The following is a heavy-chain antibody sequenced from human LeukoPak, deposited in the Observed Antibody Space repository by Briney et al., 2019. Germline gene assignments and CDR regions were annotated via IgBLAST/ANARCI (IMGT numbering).Heavy chain of an antibody. D-gene: IGHD3-22*01. J-gene: IGHJ5*01. Sequence: GGSLRLPCAAPGFSFDDYAIHWVRQAPGKGLEWVSLISGDGGSTFYADSVKGRFTISRDNSKNSLYLQMSSLRSEDTALYYCARESDSSGWYDSWGQGTLVTVSS. CDR3: ARESDSSGWYDS. CDR1: GFSFDDYA. V-gene: IGHV3-43*02. CDR2: ISGDGGST.